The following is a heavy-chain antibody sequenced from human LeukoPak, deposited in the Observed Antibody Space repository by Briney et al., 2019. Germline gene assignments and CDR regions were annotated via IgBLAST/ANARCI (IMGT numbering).Heavy chain of an antibody. J-gene: IGHJ5*02. CDR1: GYTFTGYY. CDR3: ARAGIVVVHYEDWEWFDP. Sequence: GASVKVSCKASGYTFTGYYMHWVRQAPGQGLEWMGWINPNSGGTNYAQKFQGRVTMTRDTSISTAYMELSRLRSDDTAVYYCARAGIVVVHYEDWEWFDPWGLGTLVTVSS. V-gene: IGHV1-2*02. CDR2: INPNSGGT. D-gene: IGHD2-2*01.